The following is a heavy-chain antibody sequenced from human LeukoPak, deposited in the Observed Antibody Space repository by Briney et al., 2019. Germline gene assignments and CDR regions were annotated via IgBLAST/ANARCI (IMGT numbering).Heavy chain of an antibody. D-gene: IGHD3-10*01. CDR3: ARGKAIRGTIIKPFDS. CDR1: GFTFSNSA. J-gene: IGHJ4*02. Sequence: GGSLRLSCAASGFTFSNSAMHWVRQAPGKGLEWVAVISFDGSNRYYADSVKGRFTISRDNSKSTLYLQMNSLRAEDTALYYCARGKAIRGTIIKPFDSWGQGTLVTVSS. CDR2: ISFDGSNR. V-gene: IGHV3-30*01.